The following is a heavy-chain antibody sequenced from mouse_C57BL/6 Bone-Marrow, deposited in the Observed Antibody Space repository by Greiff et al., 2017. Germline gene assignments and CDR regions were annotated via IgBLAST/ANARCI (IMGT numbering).Heavy chain of an antibody. V-gene: IGHV1-54*01. D-gene: IGHD1-1*01. Sequence: QVQLQQSGAELVRPGTSVKVSCKASGYAFTNYLIEWVKQRPGQGLEWIGVINPGSGGTNYNEKFKGKATLTADKSSSTAYMRLSSLTSEDSAVYFCARGYGSRFAYWGQGTLVTVSA. J-gene: IGHJ3*01. CDR3: ARGYGSRFAY. CDR1: GYAFTNYL. CDR2: INPGSGGT.